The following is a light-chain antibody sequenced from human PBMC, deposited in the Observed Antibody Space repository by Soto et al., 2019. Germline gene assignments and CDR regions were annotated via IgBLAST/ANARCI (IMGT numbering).Light chain of an antibody. CDR3: QQSYSSTWT. J-gene: IGKJ1*01. CDR1: QGISTY. V-gene: IGKV1-39*01. CDR2: AAS. Sequence: DIQMTQSPSSLSASVGDRDTITCRASQGISTYLNWYQKKPGKAPKLLIYAASSLQSGVPSRFSGSGSETDFTLTISSLQPEDFATYSCQQSYSSTWTSGQGTKVEI.